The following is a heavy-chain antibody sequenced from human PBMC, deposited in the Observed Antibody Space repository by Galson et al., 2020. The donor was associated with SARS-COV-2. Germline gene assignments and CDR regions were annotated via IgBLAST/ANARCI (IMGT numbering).Heavy chain of an antibody. Sequence: ASVKVSCKASGYTFTGYYMHWVRQAPGQGLEWMGWINPNSGGTNYAQKFQGRVTMTRDTSISTAYMELSRLRSDDTAVYYCARDYYDSSGYLTYYYYYYMDVWGKGTTVTVSS. CDR2: INPNSGGT. J-gene: IGHJ6*03. V-gene: IGHV1-2*02. CDR3: ARDYYDSSGYLTYYYYYYMDV. CDR1: GYTFTGYY. D-gene: IGHD3-22*01.